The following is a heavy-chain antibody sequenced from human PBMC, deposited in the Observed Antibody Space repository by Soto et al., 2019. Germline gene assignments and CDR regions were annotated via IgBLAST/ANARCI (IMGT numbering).Heavy chain of an antibody. CDR2: IIPKLGSA. J-gene: IGHJ4*02. V-gene: IGHV1-69*01. Sequence: QVQLVQSGAEVKEPGSSVKVSCKASGGGNLRDYRTTWVRRAPGQGLEWMGGIIPKLGSANYAQTIQGRVIITADGSTNGVYMELRSLRSADTAVYYCARGGESYNFGAGYWCQGTPVTVSS. CDR1: GGGNLRDYR. CDR3: ARGGESYNFGAGY. D-gene: IGHD1-26*01.